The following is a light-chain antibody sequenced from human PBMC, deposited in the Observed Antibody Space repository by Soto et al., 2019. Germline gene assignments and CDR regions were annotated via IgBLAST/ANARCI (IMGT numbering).Light chain of an antibody. V-gene: IGLV2-8*01. CDR1: SSDIGTYDY. J-gene: IGLJ1*01. CDR3: CSYGDGNNFYV. Sequence: QPALTQPPSASGSPGQSVTISCTGTSSDIGTYDYVSWYQHLPDKAPKLIIYEVSKRPSGVPDRFSGSKSGNTASLTVSGLQAEDEGDYYCCSYGDGNNFYVFGTGTKVTVL. CDR2: EVS.